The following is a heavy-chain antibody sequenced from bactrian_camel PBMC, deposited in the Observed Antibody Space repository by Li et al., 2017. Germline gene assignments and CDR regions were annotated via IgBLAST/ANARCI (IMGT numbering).Heavy chain of an antibody. D-gene: IGHD5*01. CDR2: INSGGGTT. CDR1: RFTFSSYW. V-gene: IGHV3S1*01. CDR3: AADPSRELWVGYPPYKY. Sequence: HVQLVESGGGSVQAGGSLRLSCSASRFTFSSYWMYWVRQAPGKGLEWVSTINSGGGTTYYVDSLKGRFTISRDNAKNTVYLQLNSVKAEDTALYYCAADPSRELWVGYPPYKYWGQGTQVTVS. J-gene: IGHJ4*01.